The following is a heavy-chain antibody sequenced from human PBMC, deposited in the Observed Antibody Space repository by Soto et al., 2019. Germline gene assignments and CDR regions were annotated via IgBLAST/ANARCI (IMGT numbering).Heavy chain of an antibody. CDR3: ARGREYTGYDYWNS. D-gene: IGHD5-12*01. J-gene: IGHJ4*02. CDR1: GFTFSSYW. Sequence: EVQLVESGGGLVQPGGSLRVSCAASGFTFSSYWMHWVRQAPGKGLVWVSRIKSDGSSTDYSDSVKGRFTISRDNAKNPLYGRMNSLRAEDTSVYYCARGREYTGYDYWNSWGQGTLVTVSS. V-gene: IGHV3-74*01. CDR2: IKSDGSST.